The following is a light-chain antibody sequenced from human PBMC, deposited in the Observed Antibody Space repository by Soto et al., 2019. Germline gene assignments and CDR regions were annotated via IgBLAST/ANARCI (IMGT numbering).Light chain of an antibody. CDR3: SSYAGSNNLG. J-gene: IGLJ2*01. CDR2: EVS. CDR1: SSDFGGYNY. V-gene: IGLV2-8*01. Sequence: QSVLTQPPSASGSPGQSVTISCTGTSSDFGGYNYVSWYQQHPGKAPKLMIYEVSKRPSGVPDRFSGSKSGNTASLTVSGVQAENWADYYCSSYAGSNNLGFGGGTKLTLL.